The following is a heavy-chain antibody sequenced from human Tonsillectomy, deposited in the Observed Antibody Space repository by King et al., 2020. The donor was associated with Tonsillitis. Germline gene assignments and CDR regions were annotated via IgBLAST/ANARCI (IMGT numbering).Heavy chain of an antibody. V-gene: IGHV1-18*01. J-gene: IGHJ4*02. D-gene: IGHD3-9*01. CDR3: AGGYAILTASYPFDY. CDR1: GYTFTSYG. Sequence: QLVQSGAEVKKPGASVKVSCKASGYTFTSYGISWVRQAPGQGLEWMGWISAYNGNTNYAQKLQGRVTMTTDTSTSTAYMELRRLRSDDTAVYYCAGGYAILTASYPFDYWGQGTLVTVSS. CDR2: ISAYNGNT.